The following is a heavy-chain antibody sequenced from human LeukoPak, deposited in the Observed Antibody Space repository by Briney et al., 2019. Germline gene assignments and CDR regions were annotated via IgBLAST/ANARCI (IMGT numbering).Heavy chain of an antibody. Sequence: GGSLRLSCAASGFTFSSYGMHWVRQAPGKGLVWVAFIRYDGSNKYYADSVKGRFTISRDSSKNTLYLQMNSLRAEDTAVYYCAKTSNYYDSSAYSDWGQGTLVTVSS. CDR1: GFTFSSYG. D-gene: IGHD3-22*01. CDR3: AKTSNYYDSSAYSD. V-gene: IGHV3-30*02. CDR2: IRYDGSNK. J-gene: IGHJ4*02.